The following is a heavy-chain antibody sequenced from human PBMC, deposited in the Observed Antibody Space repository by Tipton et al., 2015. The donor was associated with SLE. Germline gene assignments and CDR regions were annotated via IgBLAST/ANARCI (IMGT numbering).Heavy chain of an antibody. Sequence: LRLSCTVSCGSISSYYWLWIRQPAGKGLEWSGCIYTSGRTNHNPSLKSRVTMSVDTSKNQFSLKLSSVTAADPAVYYCARGSIAAAAPDYWGQGTLVTVSS. J-gene: IGHJ4*02. V-gene: IGHV4-4*07. CDR1: CGSISSYY. D-gene: IGHD6-13*01. CDR2: IYTSGRT. CDR3: ARGSIAAAAPDY.